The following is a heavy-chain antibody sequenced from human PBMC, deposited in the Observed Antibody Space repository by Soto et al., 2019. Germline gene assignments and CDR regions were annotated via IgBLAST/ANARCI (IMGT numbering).Heavy chain of an antibody. D-gene: IGHD3-22*01. CDR1: GGTFSSYA. CDR2: IIPILGTA. CDR3: ARGPYDSSGYYYSGWFDP. J-gene: IGHJ5*02. Sequence: SVKVSCKASGGTFSSYAISWVRQAPGQGLEWMGGIIPILGTANYAQKFQGRVTITADESTSTAYMELSSLRSEDTAVYYCARGPYDSSGYYYSGWFDPWGQGTLVTVS. V-gene: IGHV1-69*13.